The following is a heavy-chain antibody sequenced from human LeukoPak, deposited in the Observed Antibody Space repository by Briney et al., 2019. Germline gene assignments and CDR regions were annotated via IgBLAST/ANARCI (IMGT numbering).Heavy chain of an antibody. J-gene: IGHJ6*03. CDR3: ARDLPYCSGGDCYHYYYYMDV. D-gene: IGHD2-15*01. V-gene: IGHV1-2*02. Sequence: GASVKVSCKASGYTFTGYYTHWVRQAPGQGLEWMGWINPNSGDTNYAQNFQGRVTMTRDTSITIAYMELSRLRADDTAVYYCARDLPYCSGGDCYHYYYYMDVWGKGTTVTVSS. CDR1: GYTFTGYY. CDR2: INPNSGDT.